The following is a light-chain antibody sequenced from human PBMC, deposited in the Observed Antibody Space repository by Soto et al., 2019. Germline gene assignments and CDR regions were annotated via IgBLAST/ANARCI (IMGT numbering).Light chain of an antibody. CDR3: QQFNSYPFT. CDR2: DSS. CDR1: QGISSA. V-gene: IGKV1-13*02. J-gene: IGKJ3*01. Sequence: AIQLTQSPSSLSASVGDRVTITCRASQGISSALAWYQQKPGKAPKLLIYDSSSLESGVPSRFSGSGSGTDFALTISSLQPEDYATYYCQQFNSYPFTFGPGTKVDIK.